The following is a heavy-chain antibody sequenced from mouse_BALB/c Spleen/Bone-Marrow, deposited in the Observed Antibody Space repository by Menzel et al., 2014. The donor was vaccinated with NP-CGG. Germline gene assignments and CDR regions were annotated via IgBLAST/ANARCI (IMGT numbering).Heavy chain of an antibody. CDR3: ASYRYGWYFDV. CDR2: IDPANGNT. V-gene: IGHV14-3*02. J-gene: IGHJ1*01. Sequence: VQLQQSGAELVKPGASVKLSCTASGFNIKDTYMHWVKQRPEQGLKWIGRIDPANGNTKYDPKFQGKATITADTSSNTAYLQLSSLTSEDTAVYYCASYRYGWYFDVWGAGTTVTVPS. D-gene: IGHD2-14*01. CDR1: GFNIKDTY.